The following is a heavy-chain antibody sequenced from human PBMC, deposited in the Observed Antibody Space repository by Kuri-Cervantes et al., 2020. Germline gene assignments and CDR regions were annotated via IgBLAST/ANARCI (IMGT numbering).Heavy chain of an antibody. CDR2: IYYSGST. J-gene: IGHJ4*02. CDR1: GGSISSYY. D-gene: IGHD4-17*01. V-gene: IGHV4-59*01. CDR3: AKYRLHGDYYQLADY. Sequence: SETLSLTCTVSGGSISSYYWSWIRQPPGKGLEWIGYIYYSGSTDYNPSLKSRVTISVDTSKNQFSLKLSSVTAADTAVYYCAKYRLHGDYYQLADYWGQGTLVTVSS.